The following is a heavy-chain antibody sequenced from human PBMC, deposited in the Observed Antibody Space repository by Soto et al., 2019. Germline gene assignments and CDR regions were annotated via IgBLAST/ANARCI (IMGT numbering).Heavy chain of an antibody. J-gene: IGHJ5*02. V-gene: IGHV3-53*01. CDR3: ARDHSHYDNSGP. CDR2: VYNDGRT. CDR1: GFNISNNY. D-gene: IGHD3-22*01. Sequence: GGSLRLSCAGSGFNISNNYMSWVRQAPGKGPEWVSAVYNDGRTFYADSVKGRFTTSRDNSKNTVYLQMNSLRAEDTATYYCARDHSHYDNSGPWGQGTLVTVSS.